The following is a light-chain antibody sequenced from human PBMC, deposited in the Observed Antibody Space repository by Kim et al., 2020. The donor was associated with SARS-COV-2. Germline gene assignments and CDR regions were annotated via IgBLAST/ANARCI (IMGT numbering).Light chain of an antibody. Sequence: DIQLTQSPSFVSASGGDRVTITCQASQDISDYLNWYQHKPGQAPKLLILGATSVESGVPSIFSGLGSGTHFSLSIDRLQSEDFATYYCLQYEELPLTFGGGTKVDI. CDR2: GAT. CDR1: QDISDY. CDR3: LQYEELPLT. V-gene: IGKV1-33*01. J-gene: IGKJ4*01.